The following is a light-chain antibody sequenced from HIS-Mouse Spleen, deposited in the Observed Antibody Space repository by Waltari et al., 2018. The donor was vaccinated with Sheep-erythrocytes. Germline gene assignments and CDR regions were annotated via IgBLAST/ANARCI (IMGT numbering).Light chain of an antibody. J-gene: IGKJ3*01. CDR3: QQSYNTPQFT. V-gene: IGKV1-39*01. Sequence: DIQMTQSPSSLSASVEDRVTITCRANQSISSYLNWYQQKPGKAPKILIYAASSLQSGVPSRFSGGSSGTDYTLTISSLHPADYSTYYCQQSYNTPQFTFGPGTKVDIK. CDR1: QSISSY. CDR2: AAS.